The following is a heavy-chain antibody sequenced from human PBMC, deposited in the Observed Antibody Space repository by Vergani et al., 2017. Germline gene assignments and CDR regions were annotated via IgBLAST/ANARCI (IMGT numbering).Heavy chain of an antibody. V-gene: IGHV5-51*01. CDR3: AREGAGYSYGNDYYYYGLDV. D-gene: IGHD5-18*01. Sequence: EVQLVQSGAEVKKPGESLKISCKGSGYSFTSYWIVWVRQMPGKGLEWMGIIYPGDSGTRYSPSFQGQVTISADKSISTAYLQWSSLKASDTAMYYCAREGAGYSYGNDYYYYGLDVWGQGTTVTVSS. CDR1: GYSFTSYW. J-gene: IGHJ6*02. CDR2: IYPGDSGT.